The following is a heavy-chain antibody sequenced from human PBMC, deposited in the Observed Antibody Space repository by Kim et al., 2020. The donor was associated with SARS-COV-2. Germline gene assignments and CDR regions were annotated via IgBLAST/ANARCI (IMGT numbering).Heavy chain of an antibody. V-gene: IGHV3-30*18. CDR2: ISYDGSNK. CDR3: AKGRAQYGSIAARTKDFDY. J-gene: IGHJ4*02. Sequence: GGSLRLSCAASGFTFSSYGMHWVRQAPGKGLEWVAVISYDGSNKYYADSVKGRFTISRDNSKNTLYLQMNSLRAEDTAVYYCAKGRAQYGSIAARTKDFDYWGQGTLVTVSS. D-gene: IGHD6-6*01. CDR1: GFTFSSYG.